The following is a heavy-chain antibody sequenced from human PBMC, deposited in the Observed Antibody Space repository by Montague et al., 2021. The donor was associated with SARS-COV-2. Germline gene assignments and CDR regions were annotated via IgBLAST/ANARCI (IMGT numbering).Heavy chain of an antibody. Sequence: SETLSLTCAVYGGSFSGYYWSWIRQPPGKGLEWIEEINQSGSTNYNPSRKSRVTLSVDTSKKQFSLKLSSLTAADTAVYYCARVAGGYYHDSSAYFDYWGQGSLVTVSS. V-gene: IGHV4-34*01. CDR1: GGSFSGYY. CDR2: INQSGST. J-gene: IGHJ4*02. D-gene: IGHD3-22*01. CDR3: ARVAGGYYHDSSAYFDY.